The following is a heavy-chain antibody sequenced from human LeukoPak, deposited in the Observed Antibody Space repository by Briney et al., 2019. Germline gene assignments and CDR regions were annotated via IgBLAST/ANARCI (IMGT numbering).Heavy chain of an antibody. J-gene: IGHJ4*02. Sequence: SETLSLTCTVSGGSISNFYWSWIRQPAGKTLEWIGRIYSSGSTNYNPSLKSRVTMSLDTSKNQFSLKLSSVTAADTAVYFCARETTGAGTARPFDYWGQGTLFTVSS. V-gene: IGHV4-4*07. D-gene: IGHD6-13*01. CDR2: IYSSGST. CDR1: GGSISNFY. CDR3: ARETTGAGTARPFDY.